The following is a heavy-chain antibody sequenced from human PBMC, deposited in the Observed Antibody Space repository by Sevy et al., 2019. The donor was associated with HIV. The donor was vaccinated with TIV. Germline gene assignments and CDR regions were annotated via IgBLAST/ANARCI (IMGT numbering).Heavy chain of an antibody. CDR3: VRDDRDGYFEY. J-gene: IGHJ4*02. Sequence: ASVKVSCKASGYTFTGYYMHWMRQAPGQGLEWMGWINPDSGGPTYAPKFQGRVTLTRDTSISTAYMDLSRLKSDETAVYYCVRDDRDGYFEYWGQGTLVTFAS. CDR1: GYTFTGYY. CDR2: INPDSGGP. V-gene: IGHV1-2*02.